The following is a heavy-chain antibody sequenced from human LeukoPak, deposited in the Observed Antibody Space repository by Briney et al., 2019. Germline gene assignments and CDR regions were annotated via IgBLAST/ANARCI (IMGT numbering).Heavy chain of an antibody. J-gene: IGHJ4*02. CDR2: ISSRSSYI. Sequence: GGSLRLSCVASEFIFSGFNIHWVRQAPGKGLQWVSSISSRSSYIYYADSVRGRFTISRDTSKNTLTLSLQMNSLRPEDTARYYCARGGLTGIFDYWGQGTLVTVSS. V-gene: IGHV3-21*04. D-gene: IGHD2-8*01. CDR3: ARGGLTGIFDY. CDR1: EFIFSGFN.